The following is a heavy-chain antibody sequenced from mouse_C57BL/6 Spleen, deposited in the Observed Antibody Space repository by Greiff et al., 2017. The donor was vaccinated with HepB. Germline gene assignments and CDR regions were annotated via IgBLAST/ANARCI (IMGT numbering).Heavy chain of an antibody. Sequence: EVKLQQSGAELVRPGASVKLSCTASGFNIKDDYMHWVKQRPEQGLEWIGWIDPENGDTEYASKFQGKATITTDTSSNTAYLQLSSLTSEDTAVYYCTTGGYYGSWFAYWGQGTLVTVSA. J-gene: IGHJ3*01. CDR1: GFNIKDDY. CDR2: IDPENGDT. D-gene: IGHD2-3*01. CDR3: TTGGYYGSWFAY. V-gene: IGHV14-4*01.